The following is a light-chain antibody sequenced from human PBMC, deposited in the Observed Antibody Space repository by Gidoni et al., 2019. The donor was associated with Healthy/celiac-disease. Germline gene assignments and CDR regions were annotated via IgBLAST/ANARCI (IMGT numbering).Light chain of an antibody. Sequence: DIVMTQSPLSLPVTPGDPASISCRSSQSLLHSNGYNYLDWYLQKPGQSPQLLIYLGSNRASGVPDRFSGSGPGTDFTLKISRVEAEDVGVYYCMQALQTPITFGQGTRLEIK. V-gene: IGKV2-28*01. J-gene: IGKJ5*01. CDR1: QSLLHSNGYNY. CDR2: LGS. CDR3: MQALQTPIT.